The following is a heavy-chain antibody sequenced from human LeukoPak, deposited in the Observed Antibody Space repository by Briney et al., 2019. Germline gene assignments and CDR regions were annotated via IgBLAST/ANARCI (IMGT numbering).Heavy chain of an antibody. V-gene: IGHV4-31*03. CDR3: ARGGSVTTDY. CDR2: IYYSGST. J-gene: IGHJ4*02. D-gene: IGHD4-11*01. Sequence: SENLSLTCTVSAGSISSGGYYWSWIRQHPGKGLEWIGYIYYSGSTYYNPSLKSRVTISVDTSKNQFSLKLSSVTAADTAVYYCARGGSVTTDYWGQGTLVTVSS. CDR1: AGSISSGGYY.